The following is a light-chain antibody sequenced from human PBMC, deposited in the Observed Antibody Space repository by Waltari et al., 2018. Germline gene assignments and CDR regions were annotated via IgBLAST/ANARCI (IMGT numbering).Light chain of an antibody. J-gene: IGKJ2*01. V-gene: IGKV1-5*03. CDR1: QSISSW. CDR2: KAS. Sequence: DIQMTQSPSTLSASVGNRVTITCRASQSISSWLAWYQQKPGKAPKLLIYKASSLESGVPSRFSGSGSGTEFTLTITSLQSEDFAIYYCQQYNNWPPIYTFGQGTKLDIK. CDR3: QQYNNWPPIYT.